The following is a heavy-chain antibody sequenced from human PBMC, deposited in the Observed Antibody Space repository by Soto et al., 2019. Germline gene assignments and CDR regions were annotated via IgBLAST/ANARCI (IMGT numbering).Heavy chain of an antibody. CDR2: IDTSGHST. CDR1: GFVFTNFW. D-gene: IGHD6-13*01. J-gene: IGHJ4*02. V-gene: IGHV3-74*01. CDR3: AKDSWYFDL. Sequence: LRLSCEASGFVFTNFWMHWVRHVPGKGLVWVARIDTSGHSTNYAESVKGRFTISRDNTKNTVSLQMNSLRVEDTGVYYCAKDSWYFDLWSQGSQVTVSS.